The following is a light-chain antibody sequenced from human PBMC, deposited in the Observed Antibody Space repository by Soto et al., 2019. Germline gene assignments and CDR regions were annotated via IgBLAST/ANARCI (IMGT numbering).Light chain of an antibody. CDR2: GAS. V-gene: IGKV3-20*01. J-gene: IGKJ4*01. Sequence: EIVLTQSPGTLSLSPGERATLSCRASQSVSSSYLARYQQKPGQSPRLLMFGASSRATGIPDRFSGSGSGTDFTLTISRLEPEDVAVYYCQQYASAHLAFGGGTRVDVK. CDR1: QSVSSSY. CDR3: QQYASAHLA.